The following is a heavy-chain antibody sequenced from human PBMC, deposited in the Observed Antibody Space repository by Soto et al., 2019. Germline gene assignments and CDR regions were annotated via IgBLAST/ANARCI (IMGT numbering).Heavy chain of an antibody. CDR2: IHHSGIT. D-gene: IGHD3-16*02. V-gene: IGHV4-59*12. J-gene: IGHJ4*02. CDR3: ARGLTMGALPSHFHY. Sequence: VPLRLSYAASGFTFSDYYMSWIRQSPAKGLEWIGYIHHSGITNYNPSLKSRVTISVDTSKNGFSLKLNSVTAADTAVYYCARGLTMGALPSHFHYWGQGTQVTVSS. CDR1: GFTFSDYY.